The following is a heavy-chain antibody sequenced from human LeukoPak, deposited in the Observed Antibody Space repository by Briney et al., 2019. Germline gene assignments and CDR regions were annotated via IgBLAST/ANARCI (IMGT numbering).Heavy chain of an antibody. J-gene: IGHJ4*02. Sequence: SETLSLTCAVYGGSFSGYYWSWIRQPPGKGLEWIGEINHSGSTNYNPSLKSRVTISVDTSKNQFSLKLSSVTAADTAVYYCARRPPVGAKWGYFDYWGQGTLVTVSS. V-gene: IGHV4-34*01. D-gene: IGHD1-26*01. CDR3: ARRPPVGAKWGYFDY. CDR1: GGSFSGYY. CDR2: INHSGST.